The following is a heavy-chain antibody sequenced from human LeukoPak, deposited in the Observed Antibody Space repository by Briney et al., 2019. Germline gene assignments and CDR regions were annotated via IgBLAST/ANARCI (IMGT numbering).Heavy chain of an antibody. D-gene: IGHD3-3*01. CDR2: IYSGGST. Sequence: GGSLRLSCAASGFTVSSNYMSWVRQAPGKGLEWVSVIYSGGSTYYADSVKGRFTISRDNSKNTLYLQMNSLRAEDTAVYYCAREVHDFWSGYPSPGYYYYGMDVWAKGPRSPSP. J-gene: IGHJ6*02. CDR1: GFTVSSNY. V-gene: IGHV3-53*01. CDR3: AREVHDFWSGYPSPGYYYYGMDV.